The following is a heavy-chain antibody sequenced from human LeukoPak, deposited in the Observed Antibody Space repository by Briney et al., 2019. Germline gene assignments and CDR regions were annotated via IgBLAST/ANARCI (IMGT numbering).Heavy chain of an antibody. CDR1: GFTVSSNY. CDR2: IYSSGST. Sequence: GGSLRLSCAASGFTVSSNYMSWVRQAPGKGLEWVSLIYSSGSTYYADSVKGRFTISRDNSKNTLYFQMNSLRAEDTAVYYCARDLYGHDYGDSGPDYWGQGTLVTVSS. J-gene: IGHJ4*02. CDR3: ARDLYGHDYGDSGPDY. V-gene: IGHV3-66*01. D-gene: IGHD4-17*01.